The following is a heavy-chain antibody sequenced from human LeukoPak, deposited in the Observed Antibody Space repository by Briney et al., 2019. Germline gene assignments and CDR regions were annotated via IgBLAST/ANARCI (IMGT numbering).Heavy chain of an antibody. Sequence: GGSLRLSCAASGFTLGSFGVSWVRQAPGKGLEWVSFISGTGLSTYYADSVKGRFTISRDNSKSTLFMQMNSLRVEDTAVYYCAKSQEGANGLLDNWGQGTLVTVSS. D-gene: IGHD5-24*01. J-gene: IGHJ4*02. CDR2: ISGTGLST. CDR3: AKSQEGANGLLDN. CDR1: GFTLGSFG. V-gene: IGHV3-23*01.